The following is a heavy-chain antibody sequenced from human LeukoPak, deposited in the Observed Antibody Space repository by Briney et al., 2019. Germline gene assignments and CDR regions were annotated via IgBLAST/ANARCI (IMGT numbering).Heavy chain of an antibody. CDR1: GGSISSYY. CDR3: AREGMVRGVMSYYYYGMDV. D-gene: IGHD3-10*01. CDR2: IYTSGST. V-gene: IGHV4-4*07. Sequence: SETLSLTCTVSGGSISSYYWSWIRQPAGKGLEWIGRIYTSGSTNYNPSLKSRVTMSVDTSKNQFSLKLSSVTAADTAVYYCAREGMVRGVMSYYYYGMDVWGQGTTVTVSS. J-gene: IGHJ6*02.